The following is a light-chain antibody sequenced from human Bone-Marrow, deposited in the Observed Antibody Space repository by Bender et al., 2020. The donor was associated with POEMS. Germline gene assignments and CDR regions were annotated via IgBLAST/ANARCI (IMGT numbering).Light chain of an antibody. CDR3: QSYDNSLGGWV. CDR1: SSDIGSYNY. V-gene: IGLV2-14*03. Sequence: QSALTQPASVSGSPGQSITISCTGTSSDIGSYNYVSWYQQHPGKAPKLMIYDVSDRTSGVPDRFSGSKSGTSASLAITGLQAEDEGDYYCQSYDNSLGGWVFGGGTKLTVL. CDR2: DVS. J-gene: IGLJ3*02.